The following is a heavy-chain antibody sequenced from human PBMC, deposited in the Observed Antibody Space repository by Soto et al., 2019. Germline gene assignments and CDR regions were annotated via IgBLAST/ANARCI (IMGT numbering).Heavy chain of an antibody. CDR3: ATRLDYGDYVLGAFDF. V-gene: IGHV3-53*04. D-gene: IGHD4-17*01. Sequence: EVQLVESGGGLVQPGGSLRLSCAASGFTVSSNYMSWVRQAPGKGLEWVSVIYSGGSTDYADSVKGRFTISRHNSKNTLYLQMNSQRAEDPAVYYCATRLDYGDYVLGAFDFWGQGTMVTVSS. CDR1: GFTVSSNY. CDR2: IYSGGST. J-gene: IGHJ3*01.